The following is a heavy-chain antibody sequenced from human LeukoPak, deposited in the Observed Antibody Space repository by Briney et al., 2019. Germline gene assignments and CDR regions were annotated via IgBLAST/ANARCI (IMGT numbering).Heavy chain of an antibody. Sequence: GGSLRLSCAASRFSFITYSMNWVRQAPGKGLEWVSSISGFSGYTYYADSVKVRFTISRDNAKNSLSLQMNSLRAEDTAVYYCARARGYREVSSGFDIWGQGTMVTVSS. CDR2: ISGFSGYT. J-gene: IGHJ3*02. CDR1: RFSFITYS. D-gene: IGHD5-18*01. V-gene: IGHV3-21*01. CDR3: ARARGYREVSSGFDI.